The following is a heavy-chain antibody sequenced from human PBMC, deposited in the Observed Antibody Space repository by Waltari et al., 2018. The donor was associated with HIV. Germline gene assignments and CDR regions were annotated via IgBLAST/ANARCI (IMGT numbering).Heavy chain of an antibody. CDR3: AKDFNRLTVAEAAVDY. Sequence: DVQLVESGGGVVQPGGSLRLPCTASGFHFGEYSLDLVRPAPGKGLGWVSLISWNGVSSDYAGSVKGRFNIVREKSKKSLYLEMTSLRLEDTALYYCAKDFNRLTVAEAAVDYWGQGTLVNVSS. CDR2: ISWNGVSS. V-gene: IGHV3-43D*03. J-gene: IGHJ4*02. CDR1: GFHFGEYS. D-gene: IGHD4-17*01.